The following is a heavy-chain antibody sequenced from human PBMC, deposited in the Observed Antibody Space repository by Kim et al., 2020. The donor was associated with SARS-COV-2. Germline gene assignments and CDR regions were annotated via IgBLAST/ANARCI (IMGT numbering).Heavy chain of an antibody. V-gene: IGHV1-3*01. J-gene: IGHJ4*02. Sequence: PAKVSCKASRPPFPLHPLPPAHQAPPPRLPTPGPIPFATTPPHYSYHVQSRVTISRDTPATTVYIELSSLRSEDTAVYYCARDGRSVDYYFDYWGKGTLVT. CDR1: RPPFPLHP. CDR3: ARDGRSVDYYFDY. CDR2: IPFATTPP.